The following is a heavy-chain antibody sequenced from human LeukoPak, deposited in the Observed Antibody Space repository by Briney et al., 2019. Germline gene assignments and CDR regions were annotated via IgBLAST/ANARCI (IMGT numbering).Heavy chain of an antibody. V-gene: IGHV3-21*01. CDR1: GFTFSSYS. D-gene: IGHD3-22*01. CDR3: ARGTYYYDSSGYSTGRAFDI. Sequence: GGSLRLSCAASGFTFSSYSMNWVRQAPGKGLEWVSSISSSSSYIYYADSVKGRFTISRDNAKNSLYLQMNSPRAEDTAVYYCARGTYYYDSSGYSTGRAFDIWGQGTMVTVSS. J-gene: IGHJ3*02. CDR2: ISSSSSYI.